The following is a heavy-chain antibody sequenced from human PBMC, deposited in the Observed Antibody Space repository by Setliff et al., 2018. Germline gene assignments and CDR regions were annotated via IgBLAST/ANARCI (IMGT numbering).Heavy chain of an antibody. Sequence: SETLSLTCAVSGDSISSGNWWSWVRQPPEKGLEWIGEINHSGNTNYNPSLKSRVTISVDKSTNQFSLNLNSVTVADTAVYFCARGVRTGHLDSWGQGTLVTVSS. CDR1: GDSISSGNW. D-gene: IGHD1-1*01. V-gene: IGHV4-4*02. CDR3: ARGVRTGHLDS. CDR2: INHSGNT. J-gene: IGHJ4*02.